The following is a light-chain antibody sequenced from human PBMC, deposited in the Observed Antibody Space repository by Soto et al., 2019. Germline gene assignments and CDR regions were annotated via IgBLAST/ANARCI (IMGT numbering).Light chain of an antibody. CDR1: QIISSW. J-gene: IGKJ1*01. CDR3: QQYNSYSQT. V-gene: IGKV1-5*01. CDR2: DAS. Sequence: DIQMTQSPSTLSASVGDRVTITCRASQIISSWLAWYQQKPGKAPKLLIYDASNLESGVPSRFSGSGSGTEFTLTISSLQPDDFATYYCQQYNSYSQTFGQGTKVDIK.